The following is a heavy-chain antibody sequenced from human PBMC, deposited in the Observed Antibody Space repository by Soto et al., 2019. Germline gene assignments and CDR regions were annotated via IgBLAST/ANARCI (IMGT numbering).Heavy chain of an antibody. CDR3: ARVVQEFSNGVCYFPFDY. Sequence: QVQLQESGPGLVKPSGTLSLTCAVSGGSISTSSWWSWVRQPPGKGLEWIGEMFHSGSTNYNPSLESRVTISVDKSKNQFSLKLNSVTAADTALYYCARVVQEFSNGVCYFPFDYWGQGTMVTVSS. J-gene: IGHJ4*02. CDR2: MFHSGST. D-gene: IGHD2-8*01. CDR1: GGSISTSSW. V-gene: IGHV4-4*02.